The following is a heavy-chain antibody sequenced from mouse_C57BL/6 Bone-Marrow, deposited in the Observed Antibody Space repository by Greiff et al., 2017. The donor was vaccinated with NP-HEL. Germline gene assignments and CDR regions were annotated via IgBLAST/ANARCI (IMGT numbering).Heavy chain of an antibody. D-gene: IGHD2-1*01. V-gene: IGHV1-81*01. CDR1: GYTFTSYG. CDR3: ARAYGNLYYFDY. Sequence: QVQLQQSGAELARPGASVKLSCKASGYTFTSYGISWVKQRTGQGLEWIGEIYPRSGNTYYNEKFKGKATLTADKSSSTAYMELRSLTSEDSAVYFCARAYGNLYYFDYWGQGTTLTVSS. CDR2: IYPRSGNT. J-gene: IGHJ2*01.